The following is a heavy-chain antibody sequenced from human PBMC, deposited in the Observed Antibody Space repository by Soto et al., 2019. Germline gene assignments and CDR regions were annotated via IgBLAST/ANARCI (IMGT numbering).Heavy chain of an antibody. CDR1: GGSISSSNW. CDR2: IYHSGST. D-gene: IGHD6-13*01. V-gene: IGHV4-4*02. CDR3: AREGIAAAGTVEDY. Sequence: SETLSLTCAVSGGSISSSNWWSWVRQPPGKGLEWIGEIYHSGSTNYNPSLKSRVTISVDKSKNQFSLKLSSVTAADTAVYYCAREGIAAAGTVEDYWGQGTLVTVSS. J-gene: IGHJ4*02.